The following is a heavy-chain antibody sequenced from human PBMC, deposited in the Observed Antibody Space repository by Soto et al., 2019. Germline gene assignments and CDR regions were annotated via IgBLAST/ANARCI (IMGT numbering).Heavy chain of an antibody. Sequence: HPGGSLRLSCAASGFTFSSYAMSWVRQAPGKGLEWVSAISGSGGSTYYADSVKGRFTISRDNSKNTLYLQMNSLRAEDTAVYYCAKDRDIVLMVYYSPPLTWGQGTPVTVSS. CDR1: GFTFSSYA. J-gene: IGHJ5*02. CDR3: AKDRDIVLMVYYSPPLT. D-gene: IGHD2-8*01. CDR2: ISGSGGST. V-gene: IGHV3-23*01.